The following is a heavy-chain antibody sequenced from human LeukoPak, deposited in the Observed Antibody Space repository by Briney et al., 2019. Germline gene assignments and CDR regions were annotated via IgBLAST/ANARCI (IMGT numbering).Heavy chain of an antibody. V-gene: IGHV3-23*01. CDR3: AKARSGWYGVEDY. CDR2: ISGSGGST. J-gene: IGHJ4*02. D-gene: IGHD6-19*01. CDR1: GLTVSSDA. Sequence: GGSLRLSCAASGLTVSSDAMSWVRHAPGKGLEWVSAISGSGGSTYYADSVKGRFTISRDNSKNTLYLHMNSLRAEDTAVYYCAKARSGWYGVEDYWGQGTLVTVSS.